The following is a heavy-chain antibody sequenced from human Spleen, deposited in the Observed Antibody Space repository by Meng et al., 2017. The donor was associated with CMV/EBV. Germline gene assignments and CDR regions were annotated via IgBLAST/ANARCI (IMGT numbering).Heavy chain of an antibody. D-gene: IGHD3-3*01. J-gene: IGHJ4*02. V-gene: IGHV3-21*01. CDR1: GLPFRSYS. CDR2: INSAGSYI. Sequence: GESLKISCVASGLPFRSYSMNWVRQAPGKGLEWVSSINSAGSYIYYADSVKGRFTISRDNAKSSLFLQMNSLRAEDTAVYYCARDREDIDIWSGYGRWGQGTLVTVSS. CDR3: ARDREDIDIWSGYGR.